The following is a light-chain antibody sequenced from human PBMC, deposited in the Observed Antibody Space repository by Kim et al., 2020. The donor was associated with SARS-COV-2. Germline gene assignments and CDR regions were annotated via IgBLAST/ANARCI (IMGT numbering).Light chain of an antibody. CDR3: QQRSNWRLT. Sequence: SLSPGERAPLSCRASQSVSSYLAWYQQKPGQAPRLLIYDASNRATGIPARFSGSGSGTDFTLTISSLEPEDFAVYYCQQRSNWRLTFGGGTKLEI. V-gene: IGKV3-11*01. CDR2: DAS. J-gene: IGKJ4*01. CDR1: QSVSSY.